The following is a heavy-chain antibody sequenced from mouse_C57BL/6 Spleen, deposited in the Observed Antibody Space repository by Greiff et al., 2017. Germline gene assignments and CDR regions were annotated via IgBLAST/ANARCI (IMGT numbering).Heavy chain of an antibody. CDR2: IDPSDSET. J-gene: IGHJ2*01. Sequence: QVQLQQPGAELVRPGSSVKLSCKASGYTFTSYWMHWVKQRPIQGLEWIGNIDPSDSETHYNQKFKDKATLTVDKSSSTAYMQLSSLTSEDSAVYYWARMSYAGYPYYFDDWGQGTTLTVSS. V-gene: IGHV1-52*01. CDR1: GYTFTSYW. CDR3: ARMSYAGYPYYFDD. D-gene: IGHD2-3*01.